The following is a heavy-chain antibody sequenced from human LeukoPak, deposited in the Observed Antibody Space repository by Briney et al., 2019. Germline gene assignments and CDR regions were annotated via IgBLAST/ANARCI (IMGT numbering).Heavy chain of an antibody. CDR3: AKRESGYYNS. Sequence: GGSLRLSCAASGFMFSDYAMSWVRQPPGKGLEWVSGITAGGGTTDYPDSVKGRFTISRDNSRNMVYLQMNSLRGEDTAVYYCAKRESGYYNSWGQGTLVIVSS. CDR2: ITAGGGTT. CDR1: GFMFSDYA. J-gene: IGHJ5*02. V-gene: IGHV3-23*01. D-gene: IGHD5-12*01.